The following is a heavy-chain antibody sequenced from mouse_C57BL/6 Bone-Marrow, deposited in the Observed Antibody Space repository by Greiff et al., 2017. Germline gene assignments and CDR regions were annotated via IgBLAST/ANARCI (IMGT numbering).Heavy chain of an antibody. J-gene: IGHJ2*01. V-gene: IGHV1-62-2*01. CDR2: FYPGSGSI. Sequence: QVHVKQSGAELVKPGASVKLSCKASGYIFTEYTIHWVKQRSGQGLEWIGWFYPGSGSIKYNERFKDKATLTADKSSNTVYMELSRLTSDDSAVYFCARHERYYDYEGYFDYWGQGTTLTVSS. CDR3: ARHERYYDYEGYFDY. CDR1: GYIFTEYT. D-gene: IGHD2-4*01.